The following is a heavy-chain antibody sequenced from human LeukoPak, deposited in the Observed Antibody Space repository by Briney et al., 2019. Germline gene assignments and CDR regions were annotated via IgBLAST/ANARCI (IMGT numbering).Heavy chain of an antibody. J-gene: IGHJ4*02. V-gene: IGHV3-21*01. CDR3: AKSGKGLWFGELFEFDY. Sequence: GGSLRLSCAASGFTFSTYSMNWVRQAPGKGLEWVSSISGSGTYIYYADSVTGRFTISRDNSKNTVSLQLNSLRVEDAAVYYCAKSGKGLWFGELFEFDYWGQGTLVTVSS. CDR2: ISGSGTYI. CDR1: GFTFSTYS. D-gene: IGHD3-10*01.